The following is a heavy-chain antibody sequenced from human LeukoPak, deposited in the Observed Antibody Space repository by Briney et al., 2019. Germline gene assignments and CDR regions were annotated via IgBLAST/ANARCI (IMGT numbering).Heavy chain of an antibody. CDR3: ARGSRDGYNFGAFDI. V-gene: IGHV3-23*01. CDR1: GFTFSSYA. CDR2: ISGSGGST. J-gene: IGHJ3*02. D-gene: IGHD5-24*01. Sequence: SGGSLRLSCAASGFTFSSYAMSWVRQAPGKGLEWVSAISGSGGSTYYADSVKGRFTISRDNSKNTLYLQMNSLRAEDTAVYYCARGSRDGYNFGAFDIWGQGTMVTVSS.